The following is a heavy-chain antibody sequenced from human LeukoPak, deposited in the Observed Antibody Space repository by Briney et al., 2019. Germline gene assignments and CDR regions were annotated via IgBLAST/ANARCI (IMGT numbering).Heavy chain of an antibody. CDR2: IYYSGST. D-gene: IGHD3-10*01. V-gene: IGHV4-39*07. Sequence: SETLSLTCTVSGGAISSSSYYWGWIRQPPGKGLERIGTIYYSGSTYYSPSLKSRFTISVDTSKNQFSLKLSSVTAADTAVYYCARVGGLGSGNYYYDYWGQGTLGTVS. J-gene: IGHJ4*02. CDR1: GGAISSSSYY. CDR3: ARVGGLGSGNYYYDY.